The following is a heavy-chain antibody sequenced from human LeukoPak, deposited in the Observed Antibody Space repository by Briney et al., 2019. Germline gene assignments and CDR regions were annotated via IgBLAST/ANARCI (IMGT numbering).Heavy chain of an antibody. CDR3: ARGAIPATGTCPFDF. D-gene: IGHD1-1*01. J-gene: IGHJ4*02. CDR1: GFSFSSYG. CDR2: INSDGSST. V-gene: IGHV3-74*01. Sequence: GRSLRLSCAASGFSFSSYGMHWVRQAPGKWLVWVSRINSDGSSTNYADSVKGRFTISRDNAKNTLYRQMNSLRAEDTAVYYCARGAIPATGTCPFDFWGQGTLVTVP.